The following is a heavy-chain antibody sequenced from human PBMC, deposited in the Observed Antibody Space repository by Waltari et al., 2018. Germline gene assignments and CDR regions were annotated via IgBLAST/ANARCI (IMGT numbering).Heavy chain of an antibody. V-gene: IGHV1-2*06. CDR2: INPNSGGT. CDR3: ARWSAAAGTKAASY. D-gene: IGHD6-13*01. Sequence: QVQLVQSGAEVKKPGASVKVSCKASGYTFTGYYMHWVRQAPGQGLEWMGRINPNSGGTNYAQKFQGRVTMTRDTAISTAYMERSRLRSDDTAVYYCARWSAAAGTKAASYWGRGTLVTVSS. CDR1: GYTFTGYY. J-gene: IGHJ2*01.